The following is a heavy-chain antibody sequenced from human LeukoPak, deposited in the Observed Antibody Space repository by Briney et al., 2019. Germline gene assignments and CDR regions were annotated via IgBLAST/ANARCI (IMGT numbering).Heavy chain of an antibody. D-gene: IGHD6-19*01. V-gene: IGHV3-21*01. Sequence: GGSLRLSCAVSGFTFSSYSMNWVRQAPGKGLEWVSSISSSSNYIYCADSVKGRFTISRDNAKNSLYLQMNSLRVEDTAVYYCARAPTFSGWFDYWGQGTLVTVSS. CDR1: GFTFSSYS. CDR2: ISSSSNYI. J-gene: IGHJ4*02. CDR3: ARAPTFSGWFDY.